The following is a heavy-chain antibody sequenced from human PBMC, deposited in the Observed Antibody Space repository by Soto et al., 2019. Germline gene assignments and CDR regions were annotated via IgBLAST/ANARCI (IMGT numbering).Heavy chain of an antibody. Sequence: QVQLQESGPGLVKPSQTLSLTCTVSGGSISSGDYYWSWIRQPPGKGLEWIGYIYYSGSTYYNPSLKSRVTISVDTSKNQFSLKLSSVTAADTAVYYCARDRYCSSTSCYYYYYYGMDVWCQGTTVTVSS. J-gene: IGHJ6*02. CDR1: GGSISSGDYY. CDR3: ARDRYCSSTSCYYYYYYGMDV. D-gene: IGHD2-2*01. CDR2: IYYSGST. V-gene: IGHV4-30-4*01.